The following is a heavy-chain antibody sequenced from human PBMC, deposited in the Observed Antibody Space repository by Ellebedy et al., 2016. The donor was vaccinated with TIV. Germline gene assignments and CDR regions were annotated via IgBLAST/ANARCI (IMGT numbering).Heavy chain of an antibody. V-gene: IGHV1-69*13. CDR3: ARESGDGYNYHYFDH. CDR2: INPVSNAV. D-gene: IGHD5-24*01. CDR1: GGTLSGYS. Sequence: AASVKVSCKAAGGTLSGYSVSCVRHDPGQGLEWVLGINPVSNAVQYSQKLQDRVTISADEVTSTVYMEMTSLRSEDTALYYCARESGDGYNYHYFDHWGQGTLVTVSS. J-gene: IGHJ4*02.